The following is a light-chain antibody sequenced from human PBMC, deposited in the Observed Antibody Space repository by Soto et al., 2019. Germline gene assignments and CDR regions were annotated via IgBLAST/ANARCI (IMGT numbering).Light chain of an antibody. V-gene: IGLV2-14*01. CDR3: SSYTSSSTVVV. CDR1: SSDVGGYNY. CDR2: DVS. J-gene: IGLJ2*01. Sequence: QSALTQPASVSGSPGQSITISCTGTSSDVGGYNYVSWYQQHPGKAPKLMIYDVSNQPSGVSNRFSGSKSVNTASLTISGLQAEDEADYYCSSYTSSSTVVVFGGGTQLTVL.